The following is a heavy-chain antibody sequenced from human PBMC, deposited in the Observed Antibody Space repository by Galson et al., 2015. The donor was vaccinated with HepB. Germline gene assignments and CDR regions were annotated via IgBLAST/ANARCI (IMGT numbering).Heavy chain of an antibody. CDR1: GGSISSGSYY. D-gene: IGHD1-14*01. J-gene: IGHJ2*01. V-gene: IGHV4-61*02. CDR3: ARTPRRLDEPWYFDL. CDR2: IYTSGST. Sequence: TLSLTCTVSGGSISSGSYYWSWIRQPAGKGLEWIGRIYTSGSTNYNPSLKRRVTMSVDTSKNQFSLKLSSVTAADTAVYYCARTPRRLDEPWYFDLWGRGTLVTVSS.